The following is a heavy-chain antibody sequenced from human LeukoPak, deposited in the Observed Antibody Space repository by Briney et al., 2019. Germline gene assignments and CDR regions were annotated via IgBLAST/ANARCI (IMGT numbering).Heavy chain of an antibody. CDR3: AKDTVAAVAVPY. CDR1: GGSISSSSYY. J-gene: IGHJ4*02. Sequence: PSETLSLTCTVSGGSISSSSYYWGWIRQPPGKGLECIGSIYYSGSTYYNPSLKSRVTISIDTSKNQFSLKLSSVTAADTAVYYCAKDTVAAVAVPYWGQGTLVTVSS. D-gene: IGHD6-19*01. CDR2: IYYSGST. V-gene: IGHV4-39*07.